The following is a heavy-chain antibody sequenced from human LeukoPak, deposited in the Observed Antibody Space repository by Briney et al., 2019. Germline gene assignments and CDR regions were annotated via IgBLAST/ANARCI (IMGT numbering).Heavy chain of an antibody. V-gene: IGHV4-59*12. D-gene: IGHD1-14*01. Sequence: KPSESLSLTCTVSGGSISSYYWSWIRQPPGKGLGWIGYIDYSGSTNYNPSLKSRVTISVDTSKNQFSLKLSSVTAADTAVYYCARGRSPEYDYYYCYMDVWGKGTTVTVSS. CDR2: IDYSGST. J-gene: IGHJ6*03. CDR1: GGSISSYY. CDR3: ARGRSPEYDYYYCYMDV.